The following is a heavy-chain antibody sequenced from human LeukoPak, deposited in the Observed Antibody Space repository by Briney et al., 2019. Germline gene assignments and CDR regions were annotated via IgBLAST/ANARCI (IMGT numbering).Heavy chain of an antibody. V-gene: IGHV3-23*01. CDR2: ISGSGGST. D-gene: IGHD3-3*02. CDR3: AKDRAPFLEWPLYYFDY. Sequence: GGSLRLSCAASGFTFSSYAMSWVRQAPGKGLEWVSAISGSGGSTCYADSVKGRFTISRDNSKNTLYLQMSSLRAEDTAVYYCAKDRAPFLEWPLYYFDYWGQGTLVTVSS. CDR1: GFTFSSYA. J-gene: IGHJ4*02.